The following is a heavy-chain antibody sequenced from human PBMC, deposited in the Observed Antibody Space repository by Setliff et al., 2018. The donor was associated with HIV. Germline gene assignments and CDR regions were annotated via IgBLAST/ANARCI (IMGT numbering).Heavy chain of an antibody. CDR3: AKDQAVVTPRYDAFDI. CDR2: IGSSNHGI. D-gene: IGHD2-15*01. Sequence: GGSLRLSCAASGFNFKTYGMTWVRQAPGKGLDWVARIGSSNHGIHYTASVQGRFTVSRDNAKNTLYLQRNSLRAEDTAVYYCAKDQAVVTPRYDAFDIWGQGTMGTVSS. J-gene: IGHJ3*02. CDR1: GFNFKTYG. V-gene: IGHV3-48*04.